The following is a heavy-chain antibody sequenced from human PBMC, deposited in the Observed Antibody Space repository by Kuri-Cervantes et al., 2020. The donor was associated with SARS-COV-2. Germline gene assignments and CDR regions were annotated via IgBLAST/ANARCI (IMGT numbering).Heavy chain of an antibody. CDR3: ARDNILFSGSGFDS. Sequence: GSLRLSCTGSGASISSSTYYWGWIRQPPGKGLEWIGYFYSTGVTNYDPSLKTRVTISTDKSKNQLSLKLTSVTAADTAVYYCARDNILFSGSGFDSWGQGALVTVSS. V-gene: IGHV4-61*05. CDR1: GASISSSTYY. CDR2: FYSTGVT. J-gene: IGHJ4*02. D-gene: IGHD1-26*01.